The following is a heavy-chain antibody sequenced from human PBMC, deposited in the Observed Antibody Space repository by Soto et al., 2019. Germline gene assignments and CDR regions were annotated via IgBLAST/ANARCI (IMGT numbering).Heavy chain of an antibody. CDR3: AKAVTLVRGINPYSYGLDV. Sequence: DVQLLESGGGLVQPGGSLRLSCAVSGFPFSSYVMTWVRQAPGKGLEWVSVMSGGGGSTNYAESVKGRFTISRDNSENTLYLQMNSLRAEDTAVYYCAKAVTLVRGINPYSYGLDVWGQGTTVTVSS. CDR1: GFPFSSYV. D-gene: IGHD3-10*01. V-gene: IGHV3-23*01. CDR2: MSGGGGST. J-gene: IGHJ6*02.